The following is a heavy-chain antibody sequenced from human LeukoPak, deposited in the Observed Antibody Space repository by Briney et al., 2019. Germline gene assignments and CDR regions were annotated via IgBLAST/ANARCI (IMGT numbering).Heavy chain of an antibody. J-gene: IGHJ6*03. V-gene: IGHV4-39*01. CDR3: ASITIFGVVIKDYYYYMDV. CDR2: IYYSGST. CDR1: GGSISSSSYY. D-gene: IGHD3-3*01. Sequence: SETLSPTCTVSGGSISSSSYYWGWIRRPPGKGLEWIGSIYYSGSTYYNPSLKSRVTISVDTSKNQFSLKLSTVTAADTAVYYCASITIFGVVIKDYYYYMDVWGKGTTVTVSS.